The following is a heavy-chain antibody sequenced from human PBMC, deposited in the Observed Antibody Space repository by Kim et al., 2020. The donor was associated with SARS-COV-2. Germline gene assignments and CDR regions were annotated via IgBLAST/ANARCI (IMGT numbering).Heavy chain of an antibody. CDR3: AKGFSSSPLVWYAMDV. CDR1: EFSLRIYA. CDR2: VSGSGATA. D-gene: IGHD6-13*01. V-gene: IGHV3-23*01. Sequence: GGSLRLSCVASEFSLRIYALSWVRQAPGKGLEWVSGVSGSGATAYYADSVKGPFTISRDRSKDTEYLEMNSLRVEATAVYYCAKGFSSSPLVWYAMDVWG. J-gene: IGHJ6*01.